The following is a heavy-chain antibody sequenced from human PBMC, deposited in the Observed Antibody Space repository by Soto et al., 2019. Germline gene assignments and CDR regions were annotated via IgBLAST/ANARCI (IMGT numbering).Heavy chain of an antibody. CDR2: ISASVGST. D-gene: IGHD3-3*01. V-gene: IGHV3-23*01. Sequence: PGGSLRLSCAASGFTFSNYAMSWVRQAPGKGLEWVSAISASVGSTYYTDSVKGRVTISTDTSKNTLYLQTNSLRAQDTGVYYCAKGGQCYEYWGQGTMVTVAS. CDR3: AKGGQCYEY. J-gene: IGHJ4*02. CDR1: GFTFSNYA.